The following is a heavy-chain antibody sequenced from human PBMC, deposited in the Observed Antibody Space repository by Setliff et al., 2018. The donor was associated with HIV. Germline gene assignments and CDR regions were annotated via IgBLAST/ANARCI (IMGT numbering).Heavy chain of an antibody. CDR1: GFTFNDFS. D-gene: IGHD6-13*01. J-gene: IGHJ4*02. V-gene: IGHV3-7*03. CDR2: IRRDEGEK. CDR3: ARISSAWYLVDY. Sequence: RLSCAASGFTFNDFSMTWVRQAPGKGLQWVANIRRDEGEKYYVDSVKGRFTISRDNAKNSLYLQMSSLRVDDTAVYYCARISSAWYLVDYWGQGTLVTVS.